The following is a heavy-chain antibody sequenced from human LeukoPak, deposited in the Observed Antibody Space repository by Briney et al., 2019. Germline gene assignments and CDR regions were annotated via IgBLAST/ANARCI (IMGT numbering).Heavy chain of an antibody. CDR1: GFTVNSNY. CDR3: ARDVNSYAHCGH. J-gene: IGHJ4*02. D-gene: IGHD5-18*01. CDR2: IYKDGRT. Sequence: PGGSLRLSCAASGFTVNSNYMSWDRQAPGKGVERVSIIYKDGRTYYADSVKGRFTISRDNSRNMLYLQMNSLRAEDTAVYYCARDVNSYAHCGHWGQGTLVTVSS. V-gene: IGHV3-53*01.